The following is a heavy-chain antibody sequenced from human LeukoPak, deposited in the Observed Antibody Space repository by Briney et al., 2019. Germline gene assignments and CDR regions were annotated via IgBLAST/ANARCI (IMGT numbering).Heavy chain of an antibody. D-gene: IGHD3-22*01. Sequence: ASVKVSCKASGYTFTGYYMHWVRQAPGQGLEWMGWINPNSGGTNYAQKFQGRVTMTRDTSISTAYMELSRLRSDDTAVYYCARDCRYDSSGLDYWGQGTLVTVSS. J-gene: IGHJ4*02. V-gene: IGHV1-2*02. CDR1: GYTFTGYY. CDR2: INPNSGGT. CDR3: ARDCRYDSSGLDY.